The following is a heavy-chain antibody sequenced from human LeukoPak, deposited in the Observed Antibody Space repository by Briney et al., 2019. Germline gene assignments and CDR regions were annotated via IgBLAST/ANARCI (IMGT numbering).Heavy chain of an antibody. D-gene: IGHD4-17*01. V-gene: IGHV1-2*02. CDR3: ARGDYPSDY. J-gene: IGHJ4*02. Sequence: ASVKVSCKASGYTFTDFYIHWVRQAPGQGLEWMGWINPDSGGIVYAQKFQGRVIMTRDTSISTAYMELSSLRSEDTAVYYCARGDYPSDYWGQGTLVTVSS. CDR2: INPDSGGI. CDR1: GYTFTDFY.